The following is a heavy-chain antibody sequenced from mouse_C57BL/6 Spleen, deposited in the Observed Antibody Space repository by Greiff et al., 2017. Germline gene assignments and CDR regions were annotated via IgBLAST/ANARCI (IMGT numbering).Heavy chain of an antibody. CDR2: ISYDGSH. CDR1: GYSITSGYY. V-gene: IGHV3-6*01. CDR3: AREVDSSGYGAY. D-gene: IGHD3-2*02. Sequence: EVQLQESGPGLVKPSQSLSLTCSVTGYSITSGYYWNWIRQFPGNKLEWMGYISYDGSHNYNPSLKNRISITRDTSKNQFFLKLNSVTTEDTATYYCAREVDSSGYGAYWGQGTLVTVSA. J-gene: IGHJ3*01.